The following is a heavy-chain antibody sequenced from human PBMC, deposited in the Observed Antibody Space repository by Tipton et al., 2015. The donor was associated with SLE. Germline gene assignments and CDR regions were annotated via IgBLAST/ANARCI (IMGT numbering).Heavy chain of an antibody. V-gene: IGHV3-30*02. D-gene: IGHD3-16*02. CDR2: IRYDGSNK. CDR3: AKDNDYVWGSYRPFDY. Sequence: GSLRLSCAASGFTFSSYGMHWVRQAPGKGLEWVAFIRYDGSNKYYADSVKGRFTISRDNSKNTLYLQMNSLRAEDTAVYYCAKDNDYVWGSYRPFDYWGQGTPVTVSS. CDR1: GFTFSSYG. J-gene: IGHJ4*02.